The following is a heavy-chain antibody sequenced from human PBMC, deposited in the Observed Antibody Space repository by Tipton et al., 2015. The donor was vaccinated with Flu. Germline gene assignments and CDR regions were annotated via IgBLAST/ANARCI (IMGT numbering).Heavy chain of an antibody. D-gene: IGHD6-19*01. CDR1: SGSFSGYF. J-gene: IGHJ6*02. Sequence: LRLSCAVYSGSFSGYFWSWIRQPPGKGLEWIGEINHSGSTNYNPPLKSRVTISVDTSKNQFSLKVGSVTAADTAIYFCARAEGSLWAGHYYGLDVWGQGTTVTVSS. CDR2: INHSGST. CDR3: ARAEGSLWAGHYYGLDV. V-gene: IGHV4-34*01.